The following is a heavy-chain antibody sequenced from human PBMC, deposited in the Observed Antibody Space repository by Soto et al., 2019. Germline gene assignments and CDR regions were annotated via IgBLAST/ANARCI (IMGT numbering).Heavy chain of an antibody. Sequence: QVQLQESGPGLVKPSETLSLTCTVSGGSVSSGSYYWSWIRQPPGKGLEWIGYIYYSGSTNYNPSLKSRVTIAVDTSKNQFSLKLSSVTAADTAVYYCARDARYDSRAHFDYCGQGTLVTVSS. CDR2: IYYSGST. J-gene: IGHJ4*02. CDR1: GGSVSSGSYY. CDR3: ARDARYDSRAHFDY. V-gene: IGHV4-61*01. D-gene: IGHD3-16*01.